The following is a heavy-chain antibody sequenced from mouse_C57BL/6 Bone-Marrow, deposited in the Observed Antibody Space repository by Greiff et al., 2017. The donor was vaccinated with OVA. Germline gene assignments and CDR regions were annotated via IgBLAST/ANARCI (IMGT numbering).Heavy chain of an antibody. CDR3: TRDRGHYYAMDY. CDR2: ISSGGDYI. J-gene: IGHJ4*01. V-gene: IGHV5-9-1*02. D-gene: IGHD3-1*01. CDR1: GFTFSSYA. Sequence: DVMLVESGEGLVKPGGSLKLSCAASGFTFSSYAMSWVRQTPEKRLEWVAYISSGGDYIYYADTVKGRFTISRDNARNTLYLQMSSLKSEDTAMYYCTRDRGHYYAMDYWGQGTSVTVSS.